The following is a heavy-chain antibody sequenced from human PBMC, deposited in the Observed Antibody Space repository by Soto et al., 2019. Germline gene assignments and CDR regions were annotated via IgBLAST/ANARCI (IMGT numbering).Heavy chain of an antibody. CDR3: ARDHPHSYGIYYLDY. CDR2: IYSSGST. D-gene: IGHD5-18*01. Sequence: SETLSLTCTVSGGSITNYYWSWIRQPPGKGLEWIGYIYSSGSTNYNPSLKSRVTISADTSKNQVSLKLTSVTAADTAVYYCARDHPHSYGIYYLDYWGQGTMVTVSS. J-gene: IGHJ4*02. V-gene: IGHV4-59*01. CDR1: GGSITNYY.